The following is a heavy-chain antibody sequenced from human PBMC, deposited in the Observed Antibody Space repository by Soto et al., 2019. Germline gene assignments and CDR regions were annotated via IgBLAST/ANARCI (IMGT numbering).Heavy chain of an antibody. CDR1: GFTFSSYG. CDR2: ISYDGSNK. D-gene: IGHD4-17*01. V-gene: IGHV3-30*18. CDR3: AKDYLYGASDY. J-gene: IGHJ4*02. Sequence: PGGSLRLSCAASGFTFSSYGMHWVRQAPGKGLEWVAVISYDGSNKYYADSVKGRFTISRDNSKNTLYLQMNSLRAEDTAVYYCAKDYLYGASDYWGQGTLVTVSS.